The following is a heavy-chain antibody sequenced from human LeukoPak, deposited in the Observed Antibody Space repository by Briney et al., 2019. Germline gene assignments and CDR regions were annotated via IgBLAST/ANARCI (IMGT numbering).Heavy chain of an antibody. CDR3: ARGSSSWYPSDFDY. D-gene: IGHD6-13*01. CDR2: ISGGGGST. CDR1: GFTFSSYA. J-gene: IGHJ4*02. Sequence: GGSLKLSCAASGFTFSSYAMSWVRQAPGKGLEWVSTISGGGGSTYYADSVKGRFTISRDNSKNTLYLQMNSLKADDTAVYYCARGSSSWYPSDFDYWGQGTQVTVSS. V-gene: IGHV3-23*01.